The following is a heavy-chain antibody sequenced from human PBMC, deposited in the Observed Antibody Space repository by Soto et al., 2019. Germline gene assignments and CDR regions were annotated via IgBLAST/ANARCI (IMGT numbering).Heavy chain of an antibody. CDR1: GDSVSTNSAT. V-gene: IGHV6-1*01. CDR2: TYYRSKWYN. J-gene: IGHJ5*01. Sequence: TLSLTCAISGDSVSTNSATWDWLRQSPSRGLEWLGRTYYRSKWYNDYAVSVKGRITINPDTSNNQLSLQLNSVTPDDTAVYYCARLIGNSSLDSWGQGTLVTVS. D-gene: IGHD2-8*01. CDR3: ARLIGNSSLDS.